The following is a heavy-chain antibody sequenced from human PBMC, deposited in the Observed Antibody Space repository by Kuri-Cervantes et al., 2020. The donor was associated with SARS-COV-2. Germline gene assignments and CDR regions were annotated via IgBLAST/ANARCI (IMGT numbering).Heavy chain of an antibody. CDR2: FDPEDGET. J-gene: IGHJ6*03. Sequence: ASVKVSCKASGYAFTGYYMHWVRQAPGKGLEWMGGFDPEDGETIYAQKFQGRVTMTRDTSTSTVYMELSSLRAEDTAVYYCARDQLARNYYYYMDVWGKGTTVTVSS. CDR3: ARDQLARNYYYYMDV. CDR1: GYAFTGYY. D-gene: IGHD1-1*01. V-gene: IGHV1-24*01.